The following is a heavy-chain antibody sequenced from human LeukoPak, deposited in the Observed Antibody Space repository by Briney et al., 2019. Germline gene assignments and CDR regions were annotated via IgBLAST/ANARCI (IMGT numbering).Heavy chain of an antibody. V-gene: IGHV3-48*03. CDR3: ARGPFASGSYSLYGYGSVFDY. D-gene: IGHD3-10*01. Sequence: GGSLRLSCEASGFTFSSYEMNWVRQAPGKGLEWVSYISSSGSTIYYADSVKGRFTISRDNAKNSLYLQMNSLRAEDTAVYYCARGPFASGSYSLYGYGSVFDYWGQGTLVTVSS. J-gene: IGHJ4*02. CDR1: GFTFSSYE. CDR2: ISSSGSTI.